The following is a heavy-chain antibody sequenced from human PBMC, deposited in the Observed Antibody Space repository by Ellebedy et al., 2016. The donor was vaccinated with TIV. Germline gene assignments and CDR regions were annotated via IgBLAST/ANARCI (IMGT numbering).Heavy chain of an antibody. J-gene: IGHJ4*02. CDR3: ATGSALNY. Sequence: LRLSCAISGDSVSSNSAAWNWIRQSPSRGLEWLGRTYYRSKWYNDYAASVKSRITINPDTSKNQFSRHLNSVTPEDTAIYYCATGSALNYWGQGTLVTVSS. V-gene: IGHV6-1*01. CDR2: TYYRSKWYN. D-gene: IGHD5-12*01. CDR1: GDSVSSNSAA.